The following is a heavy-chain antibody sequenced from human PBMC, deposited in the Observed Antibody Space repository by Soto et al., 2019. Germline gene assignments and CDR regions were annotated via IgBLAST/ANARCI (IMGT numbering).Heavy chain of an antibody. CDR3: ARGWGSKWYYFDS. CDR1: GVSSTSFY. CDR2: IFDNGDV. D-gene: IGHD3-16*01. V-gene: IGHV4-59*01. J-gene: IGHJ4*02. Sequence: QVRLQESGPGLVRPSETLSLTCTVSGVSSTSFYWSWIRQSPGKGLEWNGYIFDNGDVKYNPSLMRRLTMSISMSKNEFSLRLKSVTAADTAMYFCARGWGSKWYYFDSWGEGTLVTGSS.